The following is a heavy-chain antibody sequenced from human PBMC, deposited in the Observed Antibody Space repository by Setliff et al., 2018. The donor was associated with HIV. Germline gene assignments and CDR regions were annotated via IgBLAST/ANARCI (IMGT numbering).Heavy chain of an antibody. D-gene: IGHD2-2*01. Sequence: SETLSLTCAVSGYSISIGYYWGWIRQPPGKGLEWIGSVYYTGSIKYNPSLESRVTISIDTSENQFSLRLTSVTAADTAVYYCARGFCSSTTCYEDYYYMDVWGKGSTVTVSS. V-gene: IGHV4-38-2*01. CDR1: GYSISIGYY. CDR2: VYYTGSI. CDR3: ARGFCSSTTCYEDYYYMDV. J-gene: IGHJ6*03.